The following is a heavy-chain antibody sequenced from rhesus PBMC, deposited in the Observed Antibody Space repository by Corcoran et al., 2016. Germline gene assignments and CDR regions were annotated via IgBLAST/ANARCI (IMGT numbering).Heavy chain of an antibody. V-gene: IGHV4S10*01. CDR2: IYCISTST. D-gene: IGHD3-3*01. CDR3: ARDRRWYYNIWTGENYFDY. CDR1: GGSISDSYR. Sequence: QVQLQESGPGVVKPSETLSLTCAVSGGSISDSYRWSWIRQPPGKGLEWIWYIYCISTSTNYNPSLKSRVTSSKGTSKNQFSLKLSSVTAADTAVYYCARDRRWYYNIWTGENYFDYWGQGVLVTVSS. J-gene: IGHJ4*01.